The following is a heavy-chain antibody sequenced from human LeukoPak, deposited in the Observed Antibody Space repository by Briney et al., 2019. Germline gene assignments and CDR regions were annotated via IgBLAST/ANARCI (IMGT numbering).Heavy chain of an antibody. D-gene: IGHD6-19*01. CDR2: INTDGTVT. CDR1: GFTFSKYW. Sequence: GGSLRLSCAASGFTFSKYWMLWVRQAPGKGLESVSRINTDGTVTTYADSVKGRFTVSRDNANKTTFLQMNSVRDEDTAVYYCATKQWLAPPPDSWGQGTPVTVSS. V-gene: IGHV3-74*01. CDR3: ATKQWLAPPPDS. J-gene: IGHJ4*02.